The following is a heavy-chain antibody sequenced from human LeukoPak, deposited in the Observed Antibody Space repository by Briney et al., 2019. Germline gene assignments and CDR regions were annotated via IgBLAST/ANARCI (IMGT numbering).Heavy chain of an antibody. J-gene: IGHJ6*04. D-gene: IGHD2-2*01. CDR2: IFYSGGT. V-gene: IGHV4-39*07. CDR3: AKDLGSTLDV. Sequence: SETLSLTCTVSGGSINTPNYYWGWIRQTPGKGLEWIGNIFYSGGTYYSPSLTSRVTISLDTSRNQFSLKLNSVTAADTAVYYCAKDLGSTLDVWGKGTTVTVSS. CDR1: GGSINTPNYY.